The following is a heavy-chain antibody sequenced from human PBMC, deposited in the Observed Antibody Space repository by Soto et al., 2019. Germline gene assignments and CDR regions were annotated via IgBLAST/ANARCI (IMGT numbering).Heavy chain of an antibody. CDR3: ARQGRGYDILTGYFLLFDY. CDR1: GGSISSSSYY. Sequence: QLQLQESGLGLVKPSETLSLTCTVSGGSISSSSYYWGWIRQPPGKGLEWIGSIYYSGSTYYNPSLKSRVTISVDTSKNQFSLKLSSVTAADTAVYYCARQGRGYDILTGYFLLFDYWGQGTLVTVSS. J-gene: IGHJ4*02. D-gene: IGHD3-9*01. V-gene: IGHV4-39*01. CDR2: IYYSGST.